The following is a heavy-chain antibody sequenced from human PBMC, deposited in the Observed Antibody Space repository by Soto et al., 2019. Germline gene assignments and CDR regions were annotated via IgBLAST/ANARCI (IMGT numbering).Heavy chain of an antibody. CDR3: AKEVAALDY. V-gene: IGHV3-9*01. J-gene: IGHJ4*02. Sequence: DVQLVESGGGLVQPGRSLRLSCAASGFTFDDYAMHWVRQAPGKGLEWVSGISWNSGSIGYADSVKGRFTISRDNAKNSLYLQMNSLRAEDTALYYCAKEVAALDYWGQGTLVTVSS. D-gene: IGHD6-13*01. CDR2: ISWNSGSI. CDR1: GFTFDDYA.